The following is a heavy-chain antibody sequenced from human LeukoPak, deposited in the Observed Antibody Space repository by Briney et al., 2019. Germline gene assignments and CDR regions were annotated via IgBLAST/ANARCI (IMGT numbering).Heavy chain of an antibody. J-gene: IGHJ4*02. Sequence: ASVKVSCKASGYTFTGYYMHWVRQAPGQGLEWMGWINPSSGGTNCAQKFQGRVTMTRDTSISTAYMELSRLRSDDTAVYYCARDGKAAAGTPGYWGQGTLVTVSS. CDR1: GYTFTGYY. CDR2: INPSSGGT. D-gene: IGHD6-13*01. V-gene: IGHV1-2*02. CDR3: ARDGKAAAGTPGY.